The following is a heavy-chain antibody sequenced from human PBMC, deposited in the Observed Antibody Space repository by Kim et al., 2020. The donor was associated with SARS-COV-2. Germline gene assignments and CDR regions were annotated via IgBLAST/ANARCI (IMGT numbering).Heavy chain of an antibody. V-gene: IGHV4-59*13. CDR2: IYYSGST. Sequence: SETLSLTCTVSGGSISSYYWSWIRQPPGKGLEWIGYIYYSGSTNYNPSLKSRVTISVDTSKNQLSLKLSSVTAADTAVYYCARGGGSYDFGFDYWGQGTLVTVSP. J-gene: IGHJ4*02. D-gene: IGHD1-26*01. CDR3: ARGGGSYDFGFDY. CDR1: GGSISSYY.